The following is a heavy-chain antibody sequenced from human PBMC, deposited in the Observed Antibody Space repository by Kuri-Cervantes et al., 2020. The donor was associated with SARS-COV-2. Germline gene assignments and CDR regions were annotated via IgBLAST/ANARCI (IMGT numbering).Heavy chain of an antibody. CDR3: ATDLSGYYTYNWFDP. Sequence: ASVQVSCKASAYTFTGKYMHWVRHAPGQGLVWMGWINPNTGSTNYAQKFQGRVTMTRDTSIRTAYMDLNRLRSDDTAVYYCATDLSGYYTYNWFDPWGQGTLGTVSS. D-gene: IGHD3-3*01. CDR1: AYTFTGKY. V-gene: IGHV1-2*02. CDR2: INPNTGST. J-gene: IGHJ5*02.